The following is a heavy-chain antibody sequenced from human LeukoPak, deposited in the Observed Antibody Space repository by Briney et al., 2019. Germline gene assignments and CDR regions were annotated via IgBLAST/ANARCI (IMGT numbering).Heavy chain of an antibody. CDR2: IWYDGSNK. CDR1: GFTFSSYG. D-gene: IGHD2-15*01. J-gene: IGHJ4*02. Sequence: PGRSLRLSCAASGFTFSSYGMHWVRQAPGKGLEWVAVIWYDGSNKYYADSVKGRFTISRDNSKNTLYLQMNSLRAEDTAMYYCARDAGSCSGGTCLYFDYWGQGTLVTVSS. CDR3: ARDAGSCSGGTCLYFDY. V-gene: IGHV3-33*01.